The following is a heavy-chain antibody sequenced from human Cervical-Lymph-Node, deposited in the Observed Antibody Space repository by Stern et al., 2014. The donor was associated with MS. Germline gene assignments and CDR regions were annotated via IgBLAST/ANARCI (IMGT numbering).Heavy chain of an antibody. J-gene: IGHJ4*02. CDR2: ISYDGSKK. CDR3: ILATIIRDY. D-gene: IGHD5-24*01. Sequence: VQLVESGGGVVQPGRSLRLSWAASGFTFSSYGMYWVRQVPGKGLEWVAIISYDGSKKYYADSVKGRFTISRDNSKNTLYLQMNSLKTDDTAVYYCILATIIRDYWGQGTLVTVSS. CDR1: GFTFSSYG. V-gene: IGHV3-30*03.